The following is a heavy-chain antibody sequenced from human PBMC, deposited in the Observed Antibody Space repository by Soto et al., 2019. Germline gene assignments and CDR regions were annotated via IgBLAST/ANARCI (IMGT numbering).Heavy chain of an antibody. Sequence: GESLKISCKGSGYSFTSYWISWVRQMPGKGLEWMGRIDPSDSYTNYSPSFQGHVTISADKSISTAYLQWSSLKASDTAMYYCARRRVVPADKYYYYYGMDVWGQGTTVPVSS. CDR1: GYSFTSYW. V-gene: IGHV5-10-1*01. CDR3: ARRRVVPADKYYYYYGMDV. D-gene: IGHD2-2*01. J-gene: IGHJ6*02. CDR2: IDPSDSYT.